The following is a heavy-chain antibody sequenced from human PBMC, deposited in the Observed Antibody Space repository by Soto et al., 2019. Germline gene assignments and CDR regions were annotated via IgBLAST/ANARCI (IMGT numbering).Heavy chain of an antibody. Sequence: SETLSLTCTVSGDSIRTLYYWSWIRQTPGRGLEWIGYIYYSGSTNYNPSLKSRVTTSVDTSKNQFSLKLSSVTAADTAVYYCARRYGWNFDYWGQGTLVNVSS. CDR3: ARRYGWNFDY. D-gene: IGHD6-19*01. CDR2: IYYSGST. V-gene: IGHV4-59*08. J-gene: IGHJ4*02. CDR1: GDSIRTLYY.